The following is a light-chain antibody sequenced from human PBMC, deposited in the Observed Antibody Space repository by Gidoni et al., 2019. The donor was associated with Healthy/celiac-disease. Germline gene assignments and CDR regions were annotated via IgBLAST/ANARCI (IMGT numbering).Light chain of an antibody. V-gene: IGKV1-5*03. Sequence: DIQMTQSPSTLSASVGDRVTITCRASQSISSWLAWYQQKPGKATKLLIYKASSLESGVPSRFSGSGSGTEFTLTISSLQPDDFATYYCQQYNSYSLTFGGXTKVEIK. CDR1: QSISSW. CDR2: KAS. CDR3: QQYNSYSLT. J-gene: IGKJ4*01.